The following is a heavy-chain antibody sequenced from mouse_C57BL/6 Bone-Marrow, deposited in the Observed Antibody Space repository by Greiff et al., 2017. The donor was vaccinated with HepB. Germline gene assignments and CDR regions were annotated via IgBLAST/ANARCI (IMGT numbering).Heavy chain of an antibody. Sequence: EVKLMESGAELVRPGASVKLSCTASGFNIKDDYMHWVKQRPEQGLEWIGWIDPENGDTEYASKFQGKATITADTSSNTAYLQLSSLTSEDTAVYYCTFSYYGSSYDYAMDYWGQGTSVTVSS. D-gene: IGHD1-1*01. CDR3: TFSYYGSSYDYAMDY. CDR2: IDPENGDT. J-gene: IGHJ4*01. CDR1: GFNIKDDY. V-gene: IGHV14-4*01.